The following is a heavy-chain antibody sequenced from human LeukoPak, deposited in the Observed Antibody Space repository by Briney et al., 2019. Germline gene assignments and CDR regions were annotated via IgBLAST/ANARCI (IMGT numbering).Heavy chain of an antibody. CDR1: GYTFTSYD. Sequence: GASVKVSCKASGYTFTSYDISWVRQATGQGLEWMGWINPNSGGTNYAQKFQGRVTMTRDTSISTAYMELSRLRSDDTAVYYCARASVTGYYWGQGTLVTVSS. CDR3: ARASVTGYY. J-gene: IGHJ4*02. D-gene: IGHD4-11*01. V-gene: IGHV1-2*02. CDR2: INPNSGGT.